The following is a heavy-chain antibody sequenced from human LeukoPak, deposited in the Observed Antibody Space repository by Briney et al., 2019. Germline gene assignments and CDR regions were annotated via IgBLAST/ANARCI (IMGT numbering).Heavy chain of an antibody. Sequence: GGSLRLSCAASGFTFSTFAMIWVRQPPGKGLEWVSSIFPSGGEIPYADSVRGRFTISRDNSKNTLYLQMNSPRAEDTAVYYCAREGRGQLWFGYFDYWGQGTLVTVSS. CDR1: GFTFSTFA. D-gene: IGHD5-18*01. V-gene: IGHV3-23*01. CDR3: AREGRGQLWFGYFDY. CDR2: IFPSGGEI. J-gene: IGHJ4*02.